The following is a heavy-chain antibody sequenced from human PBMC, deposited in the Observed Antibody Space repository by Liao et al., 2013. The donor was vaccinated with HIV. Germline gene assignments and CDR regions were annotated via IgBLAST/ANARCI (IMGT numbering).Heavy chain of an antibody. Sequence: QLQLQESGPGLVKPSETLSLTCTVSGGSISSYYWSWIRRPAGKGLEWIGRIYGSGSTDYNPSLKSRLTMSLDRSKNQFSLELGSVTAADTAVYYCARSMLLRPNWFDPWGQGTLVTVSS. V-gene: IGHV4-4*07. CDR3: ARSMLLRPNWFDP. D-gene: IGHD2-15*01. CDR1: GGSISSYY. CDR2: IYGSGST. J-gene: IGHJ5*02.